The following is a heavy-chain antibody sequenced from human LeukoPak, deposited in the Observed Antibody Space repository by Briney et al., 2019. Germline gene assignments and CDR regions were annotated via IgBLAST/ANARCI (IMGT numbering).Heavy chain of an antibody. J-gene: IGHJ4*02. V-gene: IGHV4-61*02. CDR2: IYTSGST. CDR1: GGSISSGSYY. D-gene: IGHD3-16*02. Sequence: SETLSLTCTVSGGSISSGSYYWGWIRQPAGKGLEWIGRIYTSGSTNYNPSLKSRVTISVDTSKNQFSLKLSSVTAADTAVYYCARVGEYDYVWGSYRYSHFDYWGQGTLVTVSS. CDR3: ARVGEYDYVWGSYRYSHFDY.